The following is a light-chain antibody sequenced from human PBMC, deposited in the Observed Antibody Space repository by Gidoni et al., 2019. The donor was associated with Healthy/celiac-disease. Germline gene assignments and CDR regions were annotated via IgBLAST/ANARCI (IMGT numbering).Light chain of an antibody. J-gene: IGKJ4*01. V-gene: IGKV4-1*01. Sequence: EIVMTQSTDSLAVSLGERSTINCKSSQSVLYSSNNKNYLAWYQQKPGPPPKLLIYWASTRESGVPGRFSGSGSGTDFTLTIISLQAEDVAVYYCQQYYSTPPTFGGXTKVEIK. CDR2: WAS. CDR1: QSVLYSSNNKNY. CDR3: QQYYSTPPT.